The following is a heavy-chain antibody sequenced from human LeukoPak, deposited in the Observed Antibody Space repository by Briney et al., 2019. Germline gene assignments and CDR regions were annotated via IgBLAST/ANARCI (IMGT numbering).Heavy chain of an antibody. CDR1: GGSISSSSYY. D-gene: IGHD5-18*01. J-gene: IGHJ4*02. CDR3: ARHWSVDTACYFDY. Sequence: SETLSLTCTVSGGSISSSSYYWGWIRQPSGKGLEWIGSIYYSGSTYYNPSLKSRVTISVDTSKNQFSLKLSSVTAADTAVYYCARHWSVDTACYFDYWGQGTLVTVSS. V-gene: IGHV4-39*01. CDR2: IYYSGST.